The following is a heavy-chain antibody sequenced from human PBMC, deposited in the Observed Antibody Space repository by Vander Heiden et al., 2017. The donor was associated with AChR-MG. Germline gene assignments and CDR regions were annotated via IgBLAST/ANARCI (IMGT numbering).Heavy chain of an antibody. V-gene: IGHV2-70*04. Sequence: QVTLKESGPALVKPTQTLTLTCTLPGFSLNTNGMRVSWIRQPPEKALEWLARIHWDDEKFYSTSLKTRLTISKDTSKNQVVLTMTNMDPVDTATYYCALADDYGDYGGFDPWGQGTLVTVSS. CDR1: GFSLNTNGMR. CDR3: ALADDYGDYGGFDP. J-gene: IGHJ5*02. D-gene: IGHD4-17*01. CDR2: IHWDDEK.